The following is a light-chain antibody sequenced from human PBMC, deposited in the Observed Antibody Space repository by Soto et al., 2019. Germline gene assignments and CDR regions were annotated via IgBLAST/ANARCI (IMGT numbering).Light chain of an antibody. CDR1: SSDVGAYNY. CDR3: CSYAGNYIYG. V-gene: IGLV2-11*01. J-gene: IGLJ3*02. CDR2: DVS. Sequence: QSVLTQPRSVSGSPGQSVTISCTGTSSDVGAYNYVSWHQQHPDKAPKLMIYDVSQRPSGVPDRFSGSKSGNTASLTISGLQAEDEADYYCCSYAGNYIYGFGGGTKLTVL.